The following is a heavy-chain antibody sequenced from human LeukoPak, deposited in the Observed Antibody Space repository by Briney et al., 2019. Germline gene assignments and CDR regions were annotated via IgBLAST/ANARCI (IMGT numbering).Heavy chain of an antibody. J-gene: IGHJ4*02. CDR2: IKSKTDDGTT. Sequence: GGSLRLSCAASGFTFSNAWMSRVRQAPGKGLEWVGRIKSKTDDGTTDYAAPVKGRLTISRDESKNTLHLQMNSLKTEDTAVYSCTTEWVTYYYDSSGAPSDYWGQGPLVTVSS. CDR3: TTEWVTYYYDSSGAPSDY. V-gene: IGHV3-15*01. D-gene: IGHD3-22*01. CDR1: GFTFSNAW.